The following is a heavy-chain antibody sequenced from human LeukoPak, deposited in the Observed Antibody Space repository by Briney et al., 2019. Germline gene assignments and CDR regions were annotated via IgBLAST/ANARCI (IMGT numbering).Heavy chain of an antibody. V-gene: IGHV4-59*01. D-gene: IGHD3-3*01. CDR2: IYYSGST. Sequence: PSETLSLTCTVSGGSISSYYWSWIRQPPGKGLEWIGYIYYSGSTNYNPSLKSRVTISVDTSKNQFSLKLSSVTAVDTAVYYCAGEWSGYSEGYWFDPWGQGTLVTVSS. CDR1: GGSISSYY. J-gene: IGHJ5*02. CDR3: AGEWSGYSEGYWFDP.